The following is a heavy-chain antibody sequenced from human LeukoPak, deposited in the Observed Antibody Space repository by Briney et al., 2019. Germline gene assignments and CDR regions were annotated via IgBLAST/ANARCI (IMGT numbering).Heavy chain of an antibody. CDR1: GFTFSSYG. J-gene: IGHJ4*02. CDR3: AKGHYDFWSGHFDF. D-gene: IGHD3-3*01. V-gene: IGHV3-30*18. Sequence: PGGSLRLSCAASGFTFSSYGMYWVRQAPGKGVEGLAVISSEGSNKYYADSVKGRFTISRDNSKNTLDLQMNSLRTEDTAVYYCAKGHYDFWSGHFDFWGQGTLVTVSS. CDR2: ISSEGSNK.